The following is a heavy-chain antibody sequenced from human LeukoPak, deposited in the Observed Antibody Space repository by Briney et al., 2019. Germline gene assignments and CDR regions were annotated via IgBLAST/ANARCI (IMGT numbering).Heavy chain of an antibody. CDR2: IHPTDGSA. Sequence: ASVKVSCKTSGYTFSTYYMHWVRQAPGQGLEWLGMIHPTDGSASYTQKIQGRVTMTRDTATGTVYLELSSLRSEDTAVYWCARANGVGLDYWGQGTLITVSS. J-gene: IGHJ4*02. CDR1: GYTFSTYY. CDR3: ARANGVGLDY. D-gene: IGHD1-26*01. V-gene: IGHV1-46*01.